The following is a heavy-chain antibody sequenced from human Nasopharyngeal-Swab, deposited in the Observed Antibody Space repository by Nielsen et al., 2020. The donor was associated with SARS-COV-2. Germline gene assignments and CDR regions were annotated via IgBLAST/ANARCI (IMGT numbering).Heavy chain of an antibody. D-gene: IGHD1-26*01. CDR2: INQSGST. CDR1: GGSFSVYY. CDR3: ARAKWVRSPPTSFYYAMDV. V-gene: IGHV4-34*01. Sequence: SATLSLTCAVYGGSFSVYYWTWVRQAPGKGLEWIGEINQSGSTDYHPSFKSRVTISLDTSKNQFSLRLTSLTAADTAIYYCARAKWVRSPPTSFYYAMDVWGQGTTVTVSS. J-gene: IGHJ6*02.